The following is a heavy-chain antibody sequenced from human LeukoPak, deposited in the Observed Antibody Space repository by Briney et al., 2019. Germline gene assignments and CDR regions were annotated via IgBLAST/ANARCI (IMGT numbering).Heavy chain of an antibody. CDR3: AKDATRYCSSTSCYSTPLAD. CDR1: GFTFDDYA. CDR2: ISWNSGSI. Sequence: GGSLRLSCAASGFTFDDYAMHWVRQAPGKGLEWVSGISWNSGSIGYADSVKGQLTISRDNAKNSLYLQMNSLRAEDTALYYCAKDATRYCSSTSCYSTPLADWGQGTLVTVSS. J-gene: IGHJ4*02. V-gene: IGHV3-9*01. D-gene: IGHD2-2*01.